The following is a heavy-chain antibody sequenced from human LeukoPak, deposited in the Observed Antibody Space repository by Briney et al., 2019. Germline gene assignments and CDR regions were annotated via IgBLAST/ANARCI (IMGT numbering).Heavy chain of an antibody. CDR1: GGSFSGYY. CDR2: INHSGST. CDR3: ARLMTYYYGSGRPHFDY. V-gene: IGHV4-34*01. J-gene: IGHJ4*02. D-gene: IGHD3-10*01. Sequence: SETLSLTCAVYGGSFSGYYWSWIRQPPGKGLEWIGEINHSGSTNYNPSLKSRVTISVDTSKNQFSLKLSSVTAADTAVYYCARLMTYYYGSGRPHFDYWGQGTLVTVSS.